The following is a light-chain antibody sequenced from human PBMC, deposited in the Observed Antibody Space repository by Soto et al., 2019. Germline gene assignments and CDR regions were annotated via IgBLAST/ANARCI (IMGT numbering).Light chain of an antibody. CDR3: RSYTSSSTLV. Sequence: QSVLTQPASVSGSPGQSITISCTGTSSDVGSYDYVSWYQHHPGKAHKLMIYDVSNRPSVVSNRFSGSKSGNTASLTISGLQAEDEADYYCRSYTSSSTLVFGTGTKLTVL. V-gene: IGLV2-14*03. CDR1: SSDVGSYDY. CDR2: DVS. J-gene: IGLJ1*01.